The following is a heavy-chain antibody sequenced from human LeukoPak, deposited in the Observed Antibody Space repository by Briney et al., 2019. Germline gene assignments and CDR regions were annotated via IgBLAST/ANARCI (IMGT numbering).Heavy chain of an antibody. CDR3: ARDQWLVRYNWFDP. Sequence: GASVKVSCKASGGTFSSYAISWVRQAPGQGLEWMGGIIPIFGTANYAQKFQGRVTITADESTSTAYMELSSLRSEDTAVYYCARDQWLVRYNWFDPWGQGTLVTVSS. J-gene: IGHJ5*02. CDR1: GGTFSSYA. V-gene: IGHV1-69*13. D-gene: IGHD6-19*01. CDR2: IIPIFGTA.